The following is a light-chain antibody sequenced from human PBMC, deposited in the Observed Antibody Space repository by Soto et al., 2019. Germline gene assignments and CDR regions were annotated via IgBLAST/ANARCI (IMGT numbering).Light chain of an antibody. CDR2: GAS. CDR3: QQYNNWPQT. CDR1: QSVGSDY. Sequence: EILLTQSPGTLSLSPGERATLSCRASQSVGSDYLAWYQQKPGQAPRILIFGASGRATGIPERFSGSGSGTDFTLTISRLEPEDFEVYYCQQYNNWPQTFGQGTKVDIK. V-gene: IGKV3-20*01. J-gene: IGKJ1*01.